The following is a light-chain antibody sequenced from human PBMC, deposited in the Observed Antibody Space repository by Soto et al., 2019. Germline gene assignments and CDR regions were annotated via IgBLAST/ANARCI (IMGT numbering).Light chain of an antibody. Sequence: EIVMTQSPATLSVSPGERATLSCRASQSVSSNSAWYQQKPAQPPRLLIFGASTSATGIPARFSGSGSGTEFTLTSSRLQSEDVAVYYCQQYNNWPPLTFGGGTKVEIK. J-gene: IGKJ4*01. CDR3: QQYNNWPPLT. CDR2: GAS. CDR1: QSVSSN. V-gene: IGKV3D-15*01.